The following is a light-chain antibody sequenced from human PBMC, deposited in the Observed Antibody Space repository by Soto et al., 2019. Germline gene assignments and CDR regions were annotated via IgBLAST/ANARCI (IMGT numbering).Light chain of an antibody. J-gene: IGKJ4*01. V-gene: IGKV3-11*01. CDR1: QSVSGY. CDR2: DAS. CDR3: QQRSNWPST. Sequence: EIVLTQSPATLSLSPGNRATLSCRASQSVSGYLACYQKKPGQAPRLLIYDASNRATGIPARFSGSGSGTDFTLTITSLEPEDFAVYYCQQRSNWPSTFGGGTKVEI.